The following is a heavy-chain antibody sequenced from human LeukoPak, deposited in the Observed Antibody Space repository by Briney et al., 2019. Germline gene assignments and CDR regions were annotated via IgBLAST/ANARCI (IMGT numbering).Heavy chain of an antibody. V-gene: IGHV3-7*01. CDR1: GFTFSSYW. Sequence: GGSLRLSCAASGFTFSSYWMSWVRQAPGKGLEWVANIKQDGSEKYYVDSVKGRFTISRDNAKNSLYLQMNSLRAEDTAVYYCARDQMQLWLTVHYMDVWGKGTTVTVSS. D-gene: IGHD5-18*01. J-gene: IGHJ6*03. CDR2: IKQDGSEK. CDR3: ARDQMQLWLTVHYMDV.